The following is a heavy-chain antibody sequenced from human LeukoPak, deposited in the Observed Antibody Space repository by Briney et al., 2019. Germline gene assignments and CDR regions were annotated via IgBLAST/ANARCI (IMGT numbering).Heavy chain of an antibody. Sequence: GGSLRLSCATSGFTFTTYAMQWVRQAPGKGLEWVAVISSDGNKKNYADSVKGRFTISRDNAKNSLYLQMNSLRAEDTAVYYCASQNIAAAQDAFDIWGQGTMVTVSS. D-gene: IGHD6-13*01. CDR3: ASQNIAAAQDAFDI. CDR1: GFTFTTYA. CDR2: ISSDGNKK. V-gene: IGHV3-30-3*01. J-gene: IGHJ3*02.